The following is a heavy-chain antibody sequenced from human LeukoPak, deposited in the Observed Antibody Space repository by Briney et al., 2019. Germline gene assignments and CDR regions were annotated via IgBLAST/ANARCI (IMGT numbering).Heavy chain of an antibody. CDR1: GFTFDDYA. D-gene: IGHD3-22*01. V-gene: IGHV3-9*01. J-gene: IGHJ4*02. Sequence: GRSLRLSCAASGFTFDDYAMHWVRHAPGKGLEWVSGISWNSGSIGYADSVKGRFTISRDNAKNSLYLQMNSLRAEDTALYYCAKEMYYYDSSGYQGYFDYWGQRTLVTLSS. CDR2: ISWNSGSI. CDR3: AKEMYYYDSSGYQGYFDY.